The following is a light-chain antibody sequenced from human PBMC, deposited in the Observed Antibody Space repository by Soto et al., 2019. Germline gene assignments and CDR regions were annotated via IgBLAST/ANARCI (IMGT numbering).Light chain of an antibody. CDR1: QSVSSNY. CDR3: QQYGISPPWT. Sequence: EIVLTQSPGTLSLSPGERATLSCRASQSVSSNYLAWYQQKPGQAPRLLIYGASIRATGIPDRFSGSGSGTDFTLSISGLEPEDFAVYYCQQYGISPPWTFGQGTKVDIK. J-gene: IGKJ1*01. V-gene: IGKV3-20*01. CDR2: GAS.